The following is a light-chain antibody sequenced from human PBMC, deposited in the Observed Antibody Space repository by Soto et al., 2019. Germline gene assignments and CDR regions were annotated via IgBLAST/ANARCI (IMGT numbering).Light chain of an antibody. CDR2: GAS. Sequence: EIELTQSPGTLSLSPGERATLSCRASQSVSSSFLAWYQQRPGQAPRLLIFGASYRATGIPDRFSGSGSGTDFTLTISRLEPEDFAVYYCQHYGNSPPEYTFGPGTNVDSK. J-gene: IGKJ3*01. CDR1: QSVSSSF. CDR3: QHYGNSPPEYT. V-gene: IGKV3-20*01.